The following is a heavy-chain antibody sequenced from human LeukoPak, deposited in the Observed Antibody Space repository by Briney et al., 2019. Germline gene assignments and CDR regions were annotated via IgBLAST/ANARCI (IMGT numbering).Heavy chain of an antibody. V-gene: IGHV1-2*02. D-gene: IGHD3-10*01. J-gene: IGHJ5*02. CDR2: INPNSGGT. CDR3: ALIGDHAWFDP. Sequence: GASVKVSCKASGYTFSGYYIFWVRRAPGQGLEWMGWINPNSGGTNYAQEFQGRVTMTRDPSITTAYMELSTLRSDDTAVYYCALIGDHAWFDPWGQGTLVTVSS. CDR1: GYTFSGYY.